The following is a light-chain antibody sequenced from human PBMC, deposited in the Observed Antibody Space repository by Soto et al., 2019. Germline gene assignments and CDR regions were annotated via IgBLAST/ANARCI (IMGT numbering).Light chain of an antibody. V-gene: IGLV4-69*01. Sequence: PVLTPSPSSSASLGASVRLTCTLSSGHSSYAIAWHQQQPEKGPRYLMKINSDGTHRKGDGIPDRFSGSSSGAERYLTISSLQSEDEADYYCQTWGTGPWVFGGGTKLTVL. CDR1: SGHSSYA. CDR2: INSDGTH. CDR3: QTWGTGPWV. J-gene: IGLJ3*02.